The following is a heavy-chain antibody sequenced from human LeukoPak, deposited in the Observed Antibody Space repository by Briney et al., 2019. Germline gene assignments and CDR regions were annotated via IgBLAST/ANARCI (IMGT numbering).Heavy chain of an antibody. CDR2: INAGNGNT. CDR3: ARGSYFYGSGSFMVSDY. CDR1: GYTFTNYA. Sequence: ASVKVFCKASGYTFTNYAAHCVRQAPGQGREWMGWINAGNGNTEYSQNFQHRVTITRHTSATTAYMELSSLRSEHTAVYYCARGSYFYGSGSFMVSDYWGQGTLVTVSS. D-gene: IGHD3-10*01. J-gene: IGHJ4*02. V-gene: IGHV1-3*01.